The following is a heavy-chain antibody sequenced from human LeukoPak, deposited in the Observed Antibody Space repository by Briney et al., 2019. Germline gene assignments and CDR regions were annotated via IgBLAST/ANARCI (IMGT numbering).Heavy chain of an antibody. CDR1: GYTFTGYY. CDR3: ARERCSSTSCYPSYFDY. J-gene: IGHJ4*02. Sequence: ASVKVSCKASGYTFTGYYMHWVRQAPGQGLEWMGWINPNSGDTNYQGRVTMTRDTSISTAYMELRSLRSDDTAVYYCARERCSSTSCYPSYFDYWGQGTLVTVSS. V-gene: IGHV1-2*02. CDR2: INPNSGDT. D-gene: IGHD2-2*01.